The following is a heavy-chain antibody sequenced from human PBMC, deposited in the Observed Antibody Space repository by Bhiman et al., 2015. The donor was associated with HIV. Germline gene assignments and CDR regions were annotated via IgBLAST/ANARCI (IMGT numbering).Heavy chain of an antibody. D-gene: IGHD3/OR15-3a*01. CDR2: ITGGGGAT. CDR3: AKGREGLPDYYVRFGR. Sequence: EVQLLESGGGLVQPGESLRLSCAASGFTFSSYAMIWVRQAPGKGLEWVSAITGGGGATYYADSVKGRFTISRDNSKNTMYLQINSLRVEDTAVYYCAKGREGLPDYYVRFGRLGLEGPLVTVAA. V-gene: IGHV3-23*01. J-gene: IGHJ6*04. CDR1: GFTFSSYA.